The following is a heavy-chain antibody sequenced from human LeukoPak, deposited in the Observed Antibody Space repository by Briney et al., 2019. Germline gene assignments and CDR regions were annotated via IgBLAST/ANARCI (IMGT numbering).Heavy chain of an antibody. V-gene: IGHV3-23*01. CDR2: ISGSGGST. CDR3: ARMAYSSSSEPYDY. CDR1: GFTFSSYA. D-gene: IGHD6-6*01. J-gene: IGHJ4*02. Sequence: GGSLRLSCAASGFTFSSYAMSWVRQAPGKGLEWVSAISGSGGSTYYADSVKGRFTISRDNSKNTLYLQMNSLRAEDTAVYYCARMAYSSSSEPYDYWGQGTLVTVSS.